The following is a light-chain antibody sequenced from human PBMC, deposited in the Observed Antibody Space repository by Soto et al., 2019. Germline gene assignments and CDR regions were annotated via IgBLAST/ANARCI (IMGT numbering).Light chain of an antibody. Sequence: QSDLTQPASVSGSPGQSITISCTGTSSDVGGYNYVSWYQQHPGKAPKLMIYDVSNRPSGVSNRFSGSKSGNTASLTISGFQPEAAADFSCRSYPTSCPFGPGTKFPVL. V-gene: IGLV2-14*01. CDR3: RSYPTSCP. CDR2: DVS. J-gene: IGLJ1*01. CDR1: SSDVGGYNY.